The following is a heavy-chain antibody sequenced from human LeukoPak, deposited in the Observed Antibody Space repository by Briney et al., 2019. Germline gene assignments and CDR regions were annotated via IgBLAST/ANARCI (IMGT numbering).Heavy chain of an antibody. Sequence: SETLSLTCAVYGGSFSGYYWTWIRQPPGKGLEWIGEINHNGSPNYNPSLKRRVTISVDTSKNQFSLKLSSVTAADTAVYYCARGKDYYDSSGYYSAFDYWGQGTLVTVSS. D-gene: IGHD3-22*01. J-gene: IGHJ4*02. V-gene: IGHV4-34*01. CDR3: ARGKDYYDSSGYYSAFDY. CDR1: GGSFSGYY. CDR2: INHNGSP.